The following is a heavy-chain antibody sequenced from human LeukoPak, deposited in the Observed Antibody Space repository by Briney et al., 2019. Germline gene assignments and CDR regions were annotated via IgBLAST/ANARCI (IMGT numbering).Heavy chain of an antibody. CDR1: GGSISSYY. CDR2: IYYSGST. D-gene: IGHD3-10*01. Sequence: SETLSLTCTVSGGSISSYYWGWIRQPPGKGLEWIGSIYYSGSTYYNPSLKSRVTISVDTSKNQFSLKLSSVTAADTAVYYCARDHNIIRGVNSNWFDPWGQGTLVTVSS. V-gene: IGHV4-39*07. J-gene: IGHJ5*02. CDR3: ARDHNIIRGVNSNWFDP.